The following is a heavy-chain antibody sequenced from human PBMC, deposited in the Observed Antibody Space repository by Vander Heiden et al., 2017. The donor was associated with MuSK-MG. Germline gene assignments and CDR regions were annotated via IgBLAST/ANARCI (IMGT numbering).Heavy chain of an antibody. CDR2: IRYDGTNK. CDR3: AKVGSPYYNFWSGYWD. CDR1: GFTFSSFG. Sequence: QVQLVESGGGVVQPGGSLRLSCAASGFTFSSFGMHWVRQAPGKGLEWVAFIRYDGTNKFYADSVKGRFTISRDSSKNTLYLQMNSLRAEDTAVYYCAKVGSPYYNFWSGYWDWGQGTLVTVSS. J-gene: IGHJ4*02. V-gene: IGHV3-30*02. D-gene: IGHD3-3*01.